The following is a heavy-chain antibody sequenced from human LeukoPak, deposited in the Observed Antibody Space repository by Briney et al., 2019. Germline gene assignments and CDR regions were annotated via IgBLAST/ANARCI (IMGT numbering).Heavy chain of an antibody. CDR2: IYSGGST. V-gene: IGHV3-53*01. CDR1: GFTVSSNY. Sequence: GGSLRLSCAASGFTVSSNYMSWVRQAPGKGLEWVSVIYSGGSTYYADSVKGRFTISRDNSKNTLYLQMNSLRSEDKAVYYCATDRGGWTDYWGQGTLVTVSS. D-gene: IGHD6-19*01. CDR3: ATDRGGWTDY. J-gene: IGHJ4*02.